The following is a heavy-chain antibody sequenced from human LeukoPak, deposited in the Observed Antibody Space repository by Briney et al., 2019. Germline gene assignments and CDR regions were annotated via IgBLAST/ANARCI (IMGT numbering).Heavy chain of an antibody. CDR1: GGSISSGGYS. Sequence: PSETLSLTCAVSGGSISSGGYSWSWIRQPPGKGLEWIGYIYHSGSTYYNPSLKSRVTISVDRSKNQFSLKLSSVTAADTAVYYCARLGVVVTASRFDYWGQGTLVTVSS. D-gene: IGHD2-21*02. CDR3: ARLGVVVTASRFDY. CDR2: IYHSGST. V-gene: IGHV4-30-2*01. J-gene: IGHJ4*02.